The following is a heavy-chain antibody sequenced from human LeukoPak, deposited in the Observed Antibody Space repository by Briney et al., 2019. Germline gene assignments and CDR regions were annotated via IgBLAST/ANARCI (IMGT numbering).Heavy chain of an antibody. CDR2: INPNSGGT. J-gene: IGHJ4*02. D-gene: IGHD3-10*01. CDR1: GYTFTGYY. Sequence: ASVKVSCTASGYTFTGYYMHWVRQAPGQGLEWMGWINPNSGGTNYAQKFQGRVTMTRDTSISTAYMELSRLRSDDTAVYYCARDRGITMVRGVIVYWGQGTLVTVPS. V-gene: IGHV1-2*02. CDR3: ARDRGITMVRGVIVY.